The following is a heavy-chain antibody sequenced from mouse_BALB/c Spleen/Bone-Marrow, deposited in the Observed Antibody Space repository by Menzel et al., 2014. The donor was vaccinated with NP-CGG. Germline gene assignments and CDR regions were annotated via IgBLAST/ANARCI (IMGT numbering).Heavy chain of an antibody. CDR3: ARWEYYAMDY. V-gene: IGHV14-3*02. Sequence: EVQLQQSGAGLVKPGASVKLSCTASGFNIKNTYMHWVKQRPEHGLEWIGSIDPANGNTKYDPKFQGKATITADTSSNTAYLQLSSQTSEDTAVYYCARWEYYAMDYWGQGTSVTVSS. D-gene: IGHD4-1*01. CDR2: IDPANGNT. CDR1: GFNIKNTY. J-gene: IGHJ4*01.